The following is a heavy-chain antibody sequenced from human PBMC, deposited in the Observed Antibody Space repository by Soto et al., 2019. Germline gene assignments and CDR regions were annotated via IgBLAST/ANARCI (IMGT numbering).Heavy chain of an antibody. V-gene: IGHV1-18*01. CDR1: ESDG. J-gene: IGHJ6*02. CDR3: QARGNPLMDV. CDR2: INRYNGIT. D-gene: IGHD6-6*01. Sequence: QVQLVQSGSELKKPGDSVKVSCKVPESDGITWVRQARVQGLEWMGWINRYNGITNYAYEFQDRVTMPIDTTTRKGYMELKSLRSDDPAVYYCQARGNPLMDVWGQGTTVTVSS.